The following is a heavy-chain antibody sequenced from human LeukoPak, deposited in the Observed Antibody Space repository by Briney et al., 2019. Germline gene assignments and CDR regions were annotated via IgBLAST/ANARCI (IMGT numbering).Heavy chain of an antibody. CDR1: GFTFDDYA. CDR3: AKDLGPGSMATSPGFDY. Sequence: GGSLRLSCAASGFTFDDYAMHWVRQAPGKGLEWVSGISWNSGSIGYADTVRGRFTISRDNAKTSLYLQMNSLRAEDTALYYCAKDLGPGSMATSPGFDYWGQGTLVTVSS. J-gene: IGHJ4*02. D-gene: IGHD5-24*01. V-gene: IGHV3-9*01. CDR2: ISWNSGSI.